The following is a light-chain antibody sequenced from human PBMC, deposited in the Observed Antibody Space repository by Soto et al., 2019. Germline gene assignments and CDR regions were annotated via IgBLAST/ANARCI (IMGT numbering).Light chain of an antibody. Sequence: ERVLTQALATLSLTPGERATLSCRASQSVSSYLAWYQQKPGQAPRLLIYDASNRATGIPARFSGSGSGTDFTLPISSLEPEDFAVYYCQQRSNWLWTFGQGTKV. CDR1: QSVSSY. V-gene: IGKV3-11*01. CDR2: DAS. CDR3: QQRSNWLWT. J-gene: IGKJ1*01.